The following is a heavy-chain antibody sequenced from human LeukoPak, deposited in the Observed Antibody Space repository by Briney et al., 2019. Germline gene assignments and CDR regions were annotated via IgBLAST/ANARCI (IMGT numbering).Heavy chain of an antibody. D-gene: IGHD7-27*01. J-gene: IGHJ4*02. CDR1: GFTFGAYS. Sequence: GRSLRLSCAASGFTFGAYSIHWVRQVPGKDLEWVSGISWNSGTIDYVDSVRGRFTISRDNAKSSLYLQMNSLRADDTALYYCAKGNWGSPFDSWGQGTLVAVSS. V-gene: IGHV3-9*01. CDR3: AKGNWGSPFDS. CDR2: ISWNSGTI.